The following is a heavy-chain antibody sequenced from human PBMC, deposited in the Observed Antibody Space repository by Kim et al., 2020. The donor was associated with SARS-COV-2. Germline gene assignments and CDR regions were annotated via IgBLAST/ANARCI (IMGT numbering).Heavy chain of an antibody. V-gene: IGHV3-11*01. CDR3: ARLGRYCSGGSCLNYFDY. D-gene: IGHD2-15*01. CDR1: GFTFSDYY. J-gene: IGHJ4*02. CDR2: ISSSGSTI. Sequence: GGSLRLSCAASGFTFSDYYMSWIRQAPGKGLEWVSYISSSGSTIYYADSVKGRFTISRDNAKNSLYLQMNSLRAEDTAVYYCARLGRYCSGGSCLNYFDYWGQGTLVTVSS.